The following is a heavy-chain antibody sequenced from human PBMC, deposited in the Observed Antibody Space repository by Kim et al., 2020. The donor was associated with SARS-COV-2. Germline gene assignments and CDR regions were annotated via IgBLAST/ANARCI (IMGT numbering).Heavy chain of an antibody. J-gene: IGHJ4*02. D-gene: IGHD3-10*01. V-gene: IGHV3-23*01. CDR3: ARGRYGSGSYFNVGDY. Sequence: DSVKGRCTISRDNSQNALFLQMSSLRPEDTAIYYCARGRYGSGSYFNVGDYWGPGTLVTVSS.